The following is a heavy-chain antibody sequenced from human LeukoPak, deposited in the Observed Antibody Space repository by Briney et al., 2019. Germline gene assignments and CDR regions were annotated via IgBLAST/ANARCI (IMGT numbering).Heavy chain of an antibody. D-gene: IGHD3-9*01. CDR3: AKDDPNFDWLLEVGD. J-gene: IGHJ4*02. Sequence: GGSLRLSCAASGFTVSSNYMSWVRQAPGKGLEWVSVIYSGGSTYYADSVKGRFTISRDNSKNTLYLQMNSLRAEDTAVYYCAKDDPNFDWLLEVGDRGRGTLVTVSS. CDR1: GFTVSSNY. V-gene: IGHV3-53*05. CDR2: IYSGGST.